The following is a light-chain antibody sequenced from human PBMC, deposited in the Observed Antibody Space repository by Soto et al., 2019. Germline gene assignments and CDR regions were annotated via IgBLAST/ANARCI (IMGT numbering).Light chain of an antibody. J-gene: IGLJ1*01. CDR3: TSYTTSITYV. Sequence: ALTQPASVSGSPGQSITISCTGTSSDVGGYNFVSWYQHHPGKAPKLIIYDVSNRPSGVSNSFSGSKSGNTASLTISGLQAEDEADYYCTSYTTSITYVFGTGTKVTV. V-gene: IGLV2-14*03. CDR2: DVS. CDR1: SSDVGGYNF.